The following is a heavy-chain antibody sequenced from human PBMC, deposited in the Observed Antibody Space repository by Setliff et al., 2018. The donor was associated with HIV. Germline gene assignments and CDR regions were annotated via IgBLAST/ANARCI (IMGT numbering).Heavy chain of an antibody. CDR2: IHYSGST. CDR1: GGSIRSH. D-gene: IGHD1-26*01. Sequence: PSETLSLTCSVSGGSIRSHWSWIRQPPGKGLEWVGYIHYSGSTKYNSSLKRRVTMSIDTSKNQFSLKLSSVTATDTAVYYCARRTSPPSGLYSAYYMDVWGRGTTVTVSS. V-gene: IGHV4-59*08. J-gene: IGHJ6*03. CDR3: ARRTSPPSGLYSAYYMDV.